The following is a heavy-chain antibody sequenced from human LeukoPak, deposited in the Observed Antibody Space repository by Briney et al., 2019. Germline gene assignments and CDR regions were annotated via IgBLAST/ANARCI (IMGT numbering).Heavy chain of an antibody. V-gene: IGHV3-7*01. J-gene: IGHJ4*02. Sequence: GGSLRLSCVVSGFTFSSNWMSWVRQAPGKGLEWVGNIKEDGSVKYYADSVKGRFTISRDNSKNTLYLQMNSLRAEDTAVYYCAREGGSGNFDYWGQGTLVTVSS. CDR1: GFTFSSNW. CDR3: AREGGSGNFDY. D-gene: IGHD3-10*01. CDR2: IKEDGSVK.